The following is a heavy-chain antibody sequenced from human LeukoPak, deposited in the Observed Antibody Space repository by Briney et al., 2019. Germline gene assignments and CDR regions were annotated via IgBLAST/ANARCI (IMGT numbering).Heavy chain of an antibody. V-gene: IGHV1-69*13. CDR2: IIPIFGTA. Sequence: SVKVSCKASGGTFSSYAISWVRQAPGQGLEWMGGIIPIFGTANYAQKFQGRVTITADEPTSTAYMELSSLRSEDTAVYYCARGHCSSTSCYWFGYYYYGMDVWGQGTTVTVSS. D-gene: IGHD2-2*01. J-gene: IGHJ6*02. CDR1: GGTFSSYA. CDR3: ARGHCSSTSCYWFGYYYYGMDV.